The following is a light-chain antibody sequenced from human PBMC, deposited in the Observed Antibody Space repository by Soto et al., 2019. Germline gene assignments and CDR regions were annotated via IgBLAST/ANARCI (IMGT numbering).Light chain of an antibody. CDR2: KAS. Sequence: DIQMTQSPSTLSGSVGDRVTITCRASQTISNWLAWYQQKPGKVPKLLIYKASNLDYGVPSRFSGSGPGTEFTLTISSLQPDDFATYYCQQYNSYSWTFGQGTKV. CDR1: QTISNW. V-gene: IGKV1-5*03. J-gene: IGKJ1*01. CDR3: QQYNSYSWT.